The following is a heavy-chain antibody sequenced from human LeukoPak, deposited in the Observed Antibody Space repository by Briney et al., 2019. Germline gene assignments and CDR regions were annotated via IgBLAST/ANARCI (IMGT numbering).Heavy chain of an antibody. J-gene: IGHJ3*02. CDR3: ASSPDSLGNFDI. D-gene: IGHD3-16*01. Sequence: PGGSLRLSCAASGFTFSSYALSWVRQAPGKGLEWVSTITGSGGSTNYADSVKGRFTISRDNAKNTLYLQMNSLRAEDTAVYYCASSPDSLGNFDIWGQGTMVTVSS. V-gene: IGHV3-23*01. CDR1: GFTFSSYA. CDR2: ITGSGGST.